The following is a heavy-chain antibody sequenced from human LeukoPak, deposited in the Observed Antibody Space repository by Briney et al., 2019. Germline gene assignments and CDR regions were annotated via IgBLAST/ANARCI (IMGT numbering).Heavy chain of an antibody. CDR1: GYTFTSYG. CDR3: ARDLNVPYYYDSSGLGGWFDP. CDR2: ISAYNGNT. V-gene: IGHV1-18*01. D-gene: IGHD3-22*01. J-gene: IGHJ5*02. Sequence: ASVKVSCKASGYTFTSYGISWVRQAPGQGLEWMGWISAYNGNTNYAQKLQGRVTTTTDTSTSTAYMELRSLRSDDTAVYYCARDLNVPYYYDSSGLGGWFDPWGQGTLVTVSS.